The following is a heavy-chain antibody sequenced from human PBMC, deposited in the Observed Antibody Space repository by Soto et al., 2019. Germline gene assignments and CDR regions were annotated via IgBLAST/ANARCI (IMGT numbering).Heavy chain of an antibody. CDR3: ARDGYYSDSSGNRRREAFDI. CDR2: IRGGSAT. CDR1: GFTVRNNY. V-gene: IGHV3-66*01. D-gene: IGHD3-22*01. Sequence: DVQLVESGGHLVQPGGSLRLSCAASGFTVRNNYMSWVRQAPGKGLEWVSLIRGGSATSYADSVKGRFSISTDNSKNTLYLQMNNLRDEDTAVYYCARDGYYSDSSGNRRREAFDIWGQGTMVTVSS. J-gene: IGHJ3*02.